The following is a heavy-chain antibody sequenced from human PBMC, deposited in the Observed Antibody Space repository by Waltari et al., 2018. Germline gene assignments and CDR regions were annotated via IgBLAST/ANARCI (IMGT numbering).Heavy chain of an antibody. CDR2: INPSSGGA. Sequence: QVQLVQSGTEVKKPGASVKVSRKAPGYTFIDYYMHWVRQAPGQGLEWMGGINPSSGGAKYAQKFQGRVTMTRDTASRTVYIELSRLTYDDTAMYYCARDGGFDFWGQGTLVSVSS. D-gene: IGHD2-15*01. CDR3: ARDGGFDF. CDR1: GYTFIDYY. J-gene: IGHJ4*02. V-gene: IGHV1-2*02.